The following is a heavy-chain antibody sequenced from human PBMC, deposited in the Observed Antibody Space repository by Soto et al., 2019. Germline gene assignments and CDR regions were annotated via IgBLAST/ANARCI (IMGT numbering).Heavy chain of an antibody. J-gene: IGHJ4*02. CDR3: TRANWYSEY. CDR1: CGSSSNHY. V-gene: IGHV4-59*11. CDR2: IYYNGNT. D-gene: IGHD7-27*01. Sequence: QVQLQESGPGLVKPSETLSLTCSVYCGSSSNHYWSWIRQPPGKGLEWIGYIYYNGNTNYHPSLKSRVTMSVDTSRNQISLKLTTVTAADTAVYYCTRANWYSEYWGQGTLVTVSS.